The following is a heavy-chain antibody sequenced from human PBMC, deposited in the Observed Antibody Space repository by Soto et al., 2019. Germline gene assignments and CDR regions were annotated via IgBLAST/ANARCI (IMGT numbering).Heavy chain of an antibody. CDR3: TSVSGWLLKEYHLDN. Sequence: EVQLLESGGSLVQPGSGEPLRLSCSASGFIFSDYAMSWVRQAPGKGLEWVSTVRRSGGSATYSASVRGRVTISRDNSKNMLYLQMSSLRADDAAIYYCTSVSGWLLKEYHLDNWGQGTLVTVSS. D-gene: IGHD2-2*01. CDR2: VRRSGGSA. J-gene: IGHJ4*02. CDR1: GFIFSDYA. V-gene: IGHV3-23*01.